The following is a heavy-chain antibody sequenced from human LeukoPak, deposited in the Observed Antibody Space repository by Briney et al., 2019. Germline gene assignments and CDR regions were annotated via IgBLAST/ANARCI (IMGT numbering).Heavy chain of an antibody. CDR3: ARNGEELDY. J-gene: IGHJ4*02. D-gene: IGHD4-17*01. Sequence: GGSLRLSCAASGFTFSDYAMHWVRQAPGKGLEWVAVISYDGSDKYYADSVKGRSTISRDNSKNTLCLQMNSLRVEDTAVYYCARNGEELDYWGLGTLVTVSS. V-gene: IGHV3-30-3*01. CDR1: GFTFSDYA. CDR2: ISYDGSDK.